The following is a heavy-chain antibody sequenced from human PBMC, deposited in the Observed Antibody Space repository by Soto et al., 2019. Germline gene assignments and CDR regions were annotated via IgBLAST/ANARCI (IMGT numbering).Heavy chain of an antibody. V-gene: IGHV4-4*07. J-gene: IGHJ4*02. CDR1: GGSINTYY. CDR3: AREHKVVNDFEF. CDR2: IYSSGAT. Sequence: QVQLQESGPGLVKPSATLSISCTVSGGSINTYYWNWIRQPAGKGLEWIGRIYSSGATNYNPSLKSRVTMSTDTSTKHFSLRLSSVTPSDTAVYYCAREHKVVNDFEFWGQGILVTVSS. D-gene: IGHD2-15*01.